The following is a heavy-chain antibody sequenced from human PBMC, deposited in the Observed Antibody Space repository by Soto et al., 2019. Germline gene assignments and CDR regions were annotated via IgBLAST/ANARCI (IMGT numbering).Heavy chain of an antibody. CDR2: IKQDGSEK. CDR3: ARDSSPQYDYYDSSGYFDY. V-gene: IGHV3-7*03. Sequence: GGSLRLSCAASGFTFSSYWMSWVRQAPGKGLEWVANIKQDGSEKYYVDSVKGRFTISRDNAKNSLYLQMNSLRAEDTAVYYCARDSSPQYDYYDSSGYFDYWGQGTLVTVSS. J-gene: IGHJ4*02. D-gene: IGHD3-22*01. CDR1: GFTFSSYW.